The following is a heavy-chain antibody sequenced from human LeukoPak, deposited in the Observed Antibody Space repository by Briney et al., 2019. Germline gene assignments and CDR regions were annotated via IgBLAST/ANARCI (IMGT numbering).Heavy chain of an antibody. CDR3: ARVGYYYGSWSLPGGEAFEV. V-gene: IGHV3-48*03. CDR1: GFTFQNYN. D-gene: IGHD3-10*01. Sequence: GGSLRLSCAASGFTFQNYNMNWVRQAPGQGLDWISFIHSTGNSIYYADSVKGRFTVSRDNARNSLFLQMNALRAEDTAIYYCARVGYYYGSWSLPGGEAFEVWGQGTMVTVSS. CDR2: IHSTGNSI. J-gene: IGHJ3*01.